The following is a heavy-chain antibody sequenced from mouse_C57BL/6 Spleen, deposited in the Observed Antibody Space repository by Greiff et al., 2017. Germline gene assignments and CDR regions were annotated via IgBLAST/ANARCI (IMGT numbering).Heavy chain of an antibody. V-gene: IGHV5-17*01. Sequence: EVKLMESGGGLVKPGGSLKLSCAASGFTFSDYGMHWVRQAPEKGLEWVAYISSGSSTIYYADTVKGRFTITRDNAKNTMFLQMTSLRSEDTAMYYYARDYYGNSYAMDYWGQGTSVTVSS. CDR1: GFTFSDYG. CDR3: ARDYYGNSYAMDY. D-gene: IGHD2-1*01. CDR2: ISSGSSTI. J-gene: IGHJ4*01.